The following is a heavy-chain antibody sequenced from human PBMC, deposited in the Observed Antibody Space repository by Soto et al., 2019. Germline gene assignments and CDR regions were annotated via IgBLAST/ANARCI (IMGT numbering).Heavy chain of an antibody. CDR2: IYHDGNT. V-gene: IGHV4-4*02. Sequence: QVQLQESGPGLVKPSGTLSLTCAVSGASISSTNWWSWVRQPPGKGLEWIGEIYHDGNTYYNSSLKSRVTISVDKSENQFSLRLRAVTAADTAVYYCAKQGTTPSFVYWGQGILVTVSS. D-gene: IGHD4-17*01. CDR3: AKQGTTPSFVY. J-gene: IGHJ4*02. CDR1: GASISSTNW.